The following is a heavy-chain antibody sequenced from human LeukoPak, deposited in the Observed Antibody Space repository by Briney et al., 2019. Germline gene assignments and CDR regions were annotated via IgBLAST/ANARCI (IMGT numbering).Heavy chain of an antibody. CDR2: IIPIFGTA. D-gene: IGHD3-16*01. Sequence: GASVKVSCKASGGTFSSYAISWVRQAPGQGLEWMGGIIPIFGTANYAQKFQGRVTITADESTSTAYMGLSSLRSEDTAVYYCARALGEWSIQTTYYYYYMDVWGKGTTVTISS. CDR3: ARALGEWSIQTTYYYYYMDV. J-gene: IGHJ6*03. V-gene: IGHV1-69*13. CDR1: GGTFSSYA.